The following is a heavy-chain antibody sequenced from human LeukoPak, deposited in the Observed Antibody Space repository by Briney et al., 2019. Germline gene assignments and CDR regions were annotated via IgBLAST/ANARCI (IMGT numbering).Heavy chain of an antibody. CDR1: GGSISSSSYY. Sequence: SETLSLTCTVSGGSISSSSYYWGWIRQPPGKGLEGIGSIYYSGSTYYNPSLRSRVTISVDTSKNQFSLKLSSVTAADTAVHYCARISYYDFWSGYYYYYMDVWGKGTTVTVSS. V-gene: IGHV4-39*01. CDR2: IYYSGST. D-gene: IGHD3-3*01. J-gene: IGHJ6*03. CDR3: ARISYYDFWSGYYYYYMDV.